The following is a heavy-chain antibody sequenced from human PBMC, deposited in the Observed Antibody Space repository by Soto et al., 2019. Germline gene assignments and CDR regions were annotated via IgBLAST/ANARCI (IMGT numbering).Heavy chain of an antibody. Sequence: PSETLSLTCTVSGGSISSGGYYWSWIRQHPGKGLEWIGYIYYSGSTYYNPSLKSRVTISVDTSKNQFSLKLSSVTAADTAVYYCARQTSNYSYDIYYFDYWGQGTLVTVSS. CDR2: IYYSGST. CDR3: ARQTSNYSYDIYYFDY. D-gene: IGHD5-18*01. J-gene: IGHJ4*02. V-gene: IGHV4-31*03. CDR1: GGSISSGGYY.